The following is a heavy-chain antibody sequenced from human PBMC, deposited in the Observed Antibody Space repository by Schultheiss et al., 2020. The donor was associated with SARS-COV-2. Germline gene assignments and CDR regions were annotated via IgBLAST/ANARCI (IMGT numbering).Heavy chain of an antibody. CDR2: IYHSGST. V-gene: IGHV4-4*02. J-gene: IGHJ5*02. CDR3: ARRDNYYGSGSYNNWFDP. D-gene: IGHD3-10*01. Sequence: SETLSLTCAVSGGSISSSNWWSWVRQPPGKGLEWIGEIYHSGSTNYNPSLKSRVTISVDKSKNQFSLKLSSVTAADTAVYYCARRDNYYGSGSYNNWFDPWGQVTLVTVSS. CDR1: GGSISSSNW.